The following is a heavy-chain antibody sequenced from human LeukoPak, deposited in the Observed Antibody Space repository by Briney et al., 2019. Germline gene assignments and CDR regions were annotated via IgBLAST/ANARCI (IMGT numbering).Heavy chain of an antibody. J-gene: IGHJ4*02. Sequence: PSETLSLTCAVYGGSFSGYYWSWIRQPPGKGLEWIGYIYYSGSTNYNPSLKSRVTISVDTSKNQFSLKLSSVTAADTAVYYCARGSRDWGQGTLVTVSS. CDR3: ARGSRD. CDR2: IYYSGST. D-gene: IGHD3-10*01. V-gene: IGHV4-59*01. CDR1: GGSFSGYY.